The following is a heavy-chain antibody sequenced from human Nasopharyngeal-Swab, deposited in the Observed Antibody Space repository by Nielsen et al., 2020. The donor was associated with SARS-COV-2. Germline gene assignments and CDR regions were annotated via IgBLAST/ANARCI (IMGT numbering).Heavy chain of an antibody. V-gene: IGHV4-59*01. Sequence: SETLSLTCAVYGGSFSGYYWSRIRQPPGKGLEWIGYIYYSGSTNYNPSLKSRVTISVDTSKNQFSLKLSSVTAADTAVYYCARDRYGDYGYYYGMDVWGQGTTVTVSS. D-gene: IGHD4-17*01. J-gene: IGHJ6*02. CDR3: ARDRYGDYGYYYGMDV. CDR1: GGSFSGYY. CDR2: IYYSGST.